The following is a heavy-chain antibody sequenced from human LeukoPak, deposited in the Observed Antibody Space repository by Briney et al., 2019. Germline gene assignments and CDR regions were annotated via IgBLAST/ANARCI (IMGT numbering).Heavy chain of an antibody. J-gene: IGHJ4*02. D-gene: IGHD1-26*01. V-gene: IGHV3-23*01. CDR2: ITGSGGTT. CDR1: GFTFSTYA. Sequence: GGSLRLSCAASGFTFSTYAMTWVRQAPGKGLEWVSGITGSGGTTYYADSVKGRFTISRDNSKNTLYLQMNSLRAEDTAVYYCAPSMGAAWYWGQGTLVTVSS. CDR3: APSMGAAWY.